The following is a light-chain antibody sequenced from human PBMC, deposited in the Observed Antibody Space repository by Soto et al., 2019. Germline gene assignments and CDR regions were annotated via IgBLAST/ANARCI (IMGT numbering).Light chain of an antibody. V-gene: IGLV1-40*01. Sequence: QSLLTQPPSVAGPTVQRLTISCTGRSSDIGAGYDLHWYQQLPGTAPKLLIYGNNKRPSGVPDRFSGSKSGSSASLAIIGLQAEDEADYLCESSQRXSHVFGTLTKVXV. CDR2: GNN. CDR3: ESSQRXSHV. CDR1: SSDIGAGYD. J-gene: IGLJ1*01.